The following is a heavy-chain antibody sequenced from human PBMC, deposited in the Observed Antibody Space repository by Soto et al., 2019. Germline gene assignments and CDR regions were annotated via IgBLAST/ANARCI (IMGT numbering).Heavy chain of an antibody. CDR1: GYTFTGYY. CDR3: ARDLICSGGSCYLAGYYYYGMDV. D-gene: IGHD2-15*01. Sequence: ASVKVSCKASGYTFTGYYMHWVRQAPGQGLEWMGWINPNSGGTNYAQKFQGRVTMTRDTSISTTYMELSRLRSDDTAVYYCARDLICSGGSCYLAGYYYYGMDVWGQGTTVTVSS. CDR2: INPNSGGT. V-gene: IGHV1-2*02. J-gene: IGHJ6*02.